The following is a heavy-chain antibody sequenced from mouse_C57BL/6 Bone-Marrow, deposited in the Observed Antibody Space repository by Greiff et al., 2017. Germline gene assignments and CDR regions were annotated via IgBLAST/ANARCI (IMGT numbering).Heavy chain of an antibody. CDR1: GYTFTSYW. CDR2: IYPGSGST. V-gene: IGHV1-55*01. D-gene: IGHD2-3*01. Sequence: QVQLQQPGAELVKPGASVKMSCKASGYTFTSYWITWVKQRPGQGLEWIGDIYPGSGSTNYNEKFKSKDTLTVDTSSSTAYLQLSSLTSEDSAVYYCARDDGYFQFAYWGQGTLVTVSA. J-gene: IGHJ3*01. CDR3: ARDDGYFQFAY.